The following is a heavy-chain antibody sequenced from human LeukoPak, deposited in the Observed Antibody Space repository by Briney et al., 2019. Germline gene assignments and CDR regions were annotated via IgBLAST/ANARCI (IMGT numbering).Heavy chain of an antibody. CDR3: ARAGYDYDFWSGYPVDYWFDP. CDR1: GFTFSSYS. D-gene: IGHD3-3*01. Sequence: GGSLRLSRAASGFTFSSYSMNWVRQAPGKGLEWVSYISSSSSTIYYADSVKGRFTISRDNAKNSLYLQMNSLRAEDTAVYYCARAGYDYDFWSGYPVDYWFDPWGQGTLVTVSS. CDR2: ISSSSSTI. J-gene: IGHJ5*02. V-gene: IGHV3-48*04.